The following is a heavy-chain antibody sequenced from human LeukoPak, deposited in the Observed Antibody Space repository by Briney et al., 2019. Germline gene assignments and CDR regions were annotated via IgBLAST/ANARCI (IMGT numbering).Heavy chain of an antibody. CDR3: ARADYDYVWGSYRYPDY. D-gene: IGHD3-16*02. CDR2: IKQDGSEK. CDR1: GFTFSSYW. J-gene: IGHJ4*02. Sequence: GGSLRLSCAASGFTFSSYWMSWVRQAPGKGLEWVANIKQDGSEKYYVDSVKGRFTISRDNAKNSLYLQMNSLRAEDTAVYYCARADYDYVWGSYRYPDYWGQGTLVTVSS. V-gene: IGHV3-7*01.